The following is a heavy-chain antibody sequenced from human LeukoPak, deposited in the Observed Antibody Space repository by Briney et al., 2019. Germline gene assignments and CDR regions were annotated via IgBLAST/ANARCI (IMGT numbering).Heavy chain of an antibody. J-gene: IGHJ4*02. CDR2: ITASGTAM. CDR1: GFTFSSYS. V-gene: IGHV3-48*01. Sequence: GGSLRLSCAASGFTFSSYSMNWVRQAPGKGLEWVSHITASGTAMFYADSVKGRFTISRDNAKNSLYLQMNSLRAEDTAVYYCGTRAYWGQGTLVTVSS. CDR3: GTRAY.